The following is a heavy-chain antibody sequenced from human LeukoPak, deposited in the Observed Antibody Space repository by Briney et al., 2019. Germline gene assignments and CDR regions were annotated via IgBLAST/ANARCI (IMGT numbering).Heavy chain of an antibody. Sequence: RRASVKVSCKASGYTFTGYYMHWVRQAPGQGLEWMGWINPNSGGTNYAQKFQGRVTMTRDTSISTAYMELSRLRSDDTAVYHCARDLKGGSSGYYYIDYWGQGTLVTVSS. V-gene: IGHV1-2*02. CDR2: INPNSGGT. D-gene: IGHD3-22*01. J-gene: IGHJ4*02. CDR1: GYTFTGYY. CDR3: ARDLKGGSSGYYYIDY.